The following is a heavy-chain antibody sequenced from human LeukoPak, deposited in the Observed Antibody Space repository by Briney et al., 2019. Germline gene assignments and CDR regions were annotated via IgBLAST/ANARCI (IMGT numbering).Heavy chain of an antibody. V-gene: IGHV3-48*01. J-gene: IGHJ5*02. CDR3: ARGARYYDFWSGYYRYNWFDP. CDR2: ISSSSSTI. Sequence: PGGSLRLSCAASGFIFSSYSMNWVRQAPGKGLEWVSYISSSSSTIYYADSVKGRFTISRDNAKNSLYLQMNSLRAEDTAVYYCARGARYYDFWSGYYRYNWFDPWGQGTLVTFSS. CDR1: GFIFSSYS. D-gene: IGHD3-3*01.